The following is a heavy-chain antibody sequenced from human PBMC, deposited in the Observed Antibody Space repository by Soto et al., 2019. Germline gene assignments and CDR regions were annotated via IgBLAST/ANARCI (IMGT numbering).Heavy chain of an antibody. CDR3: ARVAVMISFIDY. Sequence: QVQLQESGPGLVKPSQTLSLTCTVSGGSISSGGYYWSWLRQHPGKGVGWYGYIYYSGSNYYNPSLKRAVTISVDSSKNHSSLKLSSVTAADTAVYYGARVAVMISFIDYWGQGTLVTVSS. V-gene: IGHV4-31*01. CDR2: IYYSGSN. CDR1: GGSISSGGYY. D-gene: IGHD3-10*01. J-gene: IGHJ4*02.